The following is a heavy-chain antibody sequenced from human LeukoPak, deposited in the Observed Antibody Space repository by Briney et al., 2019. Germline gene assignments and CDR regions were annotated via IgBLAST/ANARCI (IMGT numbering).Heavy chain of an antibody. D-gene: IGHD4-11*01. CDR2: IRSKANSYAT. Sequence: PGGSLRLSCAASGFTFSGSAMHWVRQASGKGLEWLGRIRSKANSYATAYAASVKGRFTISRDDSKNTTYLQMNSLKTEDTAVYYCTRPLHYYSNDYWGQGTLVTVSS. CDR3: TRPLHYYSNDY. CDR1: GFTFSGSA. J-gene: IGHJ4*02. V-gene: IGHV3-73*01.